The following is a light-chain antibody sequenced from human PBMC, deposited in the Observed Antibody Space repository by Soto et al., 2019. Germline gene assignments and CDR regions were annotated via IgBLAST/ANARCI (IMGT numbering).Light chain of an antibody. V-gene: IGKV3-20*01. J-gene: IGKJ2*01. CDR1: QSVSANY. Sequence: EIVLTQSPGTLSLSPGERATLSCRASQSVSANYLAWYQHKPGQAPSLLIYAASRRATGIPDRFSGSGSGTDFTLTISRLEPEDFAVYYCQQYDSSPYAFGQGTKLEIK. CDR3: QQYDSSPYA. CDR2: AAS.